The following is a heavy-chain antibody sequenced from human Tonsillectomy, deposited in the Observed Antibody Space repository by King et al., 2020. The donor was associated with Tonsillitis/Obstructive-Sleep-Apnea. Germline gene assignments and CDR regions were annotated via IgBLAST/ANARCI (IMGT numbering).Heavy chain of an antibody. CDR3: ASDGERLHPTNWFDP. V-gene: IGHV3-48*02. D-gene: IGHD4-11*01. Sequence: VQLVESGGGLVQPGGSLRLSCAASGFTFSSYSMNWVRQAPGKGLEWVSYISSSSSTIYYADSVKGRFTISRDNAKNSLYLQMNSLRDEDTAVYYCASDGERLHPTNWFDPWGQGTLVTVSS. CDR2: ISSSSSTI. CDR1: GFTFSSYS. J-gene: IGHJ5*02.